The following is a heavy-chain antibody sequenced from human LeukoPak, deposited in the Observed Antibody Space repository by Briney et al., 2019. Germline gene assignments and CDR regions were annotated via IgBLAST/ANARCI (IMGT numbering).Heavy chain of an antibody. V-gene: IGHV3-21*01. CDR1: GFTFSSHS. J-gene: IGHJ4*02. CDR2: ISPDSGYI. D-gene: IGHD6-13*01. CDR3: APFSAVTHYYFDY. Sequence: GSLRLSCAASGFTFSSHSLMWVRQAPGKGLEWFSSISPDSGYIYYADSVKDRFTISRDNAENSLFLQMNSLGAEDTAVYYCAPFSAVTHYYFDYWGQGTLVTVSS.